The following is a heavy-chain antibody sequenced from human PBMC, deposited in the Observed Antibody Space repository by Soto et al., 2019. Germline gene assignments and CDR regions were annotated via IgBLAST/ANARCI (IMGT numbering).Heavy chain of an antibody. CDR1: GLTVTRNY. CDR3: STGGSKRVRGAIVEVFHLEF. CDR2: IHTGGAT. V-gene: IGHV3-53*01. Sequence: GGSLRLSCVASGLTVTRNYMTWVRLAPGKGLECVSVIHTGGATHYTDSVKGRFTVSRDESKNALVLQMNSLKVEDTAVYYCSTGGSKRVRGAIVEVFHLEFWGRGTVVTVSS. J-gene: IGHJ4*02. D-gene: IGHD3-10*01.